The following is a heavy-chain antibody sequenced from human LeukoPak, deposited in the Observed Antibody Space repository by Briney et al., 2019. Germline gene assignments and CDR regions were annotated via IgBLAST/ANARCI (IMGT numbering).Heavy chain of an antibody. CDR2: IKRDGSER. V-gene: IGHV3-7*01. CDR3: AELGITMIGGV. Sequence: GGSLRLSCAASGFTFSSYWMTWVRQAPGKGLEWVGNIKRDGSERYYVDSVKGRFTISRDNAKNSLYLQMNSLRAEDTAVYYCAELGITMIGGVWGKGTTVTISS. J-gene: IGHJ6*04. D-gene: IGHD3-10*02. CDR1: GFTFSSYW.